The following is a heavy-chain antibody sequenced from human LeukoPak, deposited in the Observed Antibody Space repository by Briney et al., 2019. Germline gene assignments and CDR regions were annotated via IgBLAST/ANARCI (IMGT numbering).Heavy chain of an antibody. CDR1: GFTFSSYS. V-gene: IGHV3-48*01. Sequence: PGGSPRLSCAASGFTFSSYSMNWVRQAPGKGLEWVSYISSSSSTIYYADSVKGRFTISRDNAKNSLYLQMNSLRAEDTAVYYCARVEVVVAASFDYWGQGTLVTVSS. CDR2: ISSSSSTI. J-gene: IGHJ4*02. D-gene: IGHD2-15*01. CDR3: ARVEVVVAASFDY.